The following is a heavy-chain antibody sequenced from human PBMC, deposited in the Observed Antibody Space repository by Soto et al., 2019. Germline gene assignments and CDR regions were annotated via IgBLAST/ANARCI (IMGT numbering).Heavy chain of an antibody. D-gene: IGHD2-21*01. V-gene: IGHV4-4*02. CDR1: GGSITSNW. CDR2: IFHTGSA. Sequence: QVQLQESGPGLMQPSGTLSLTCAVSGGSITSNWWSWVRQPPGRGLEWIAEIFHTGSANYNPSLMGRLTISMDKSRNHLYLNLNSVTAADTAVYYCAWHIAVAGTRGFDHWGQGTLVTVSS. CDR3: AWHIAVAGTRGFDH. J-gene: IGHJ4*02.